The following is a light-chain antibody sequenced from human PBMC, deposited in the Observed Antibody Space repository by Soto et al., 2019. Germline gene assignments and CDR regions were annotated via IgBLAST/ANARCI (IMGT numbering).Light chain of an antibody. CDR1: SGDVGSYNP. CDR3: CSYAGSTTVV. CDR2: EDS. V-gene: IGLV2-23*01. Sequence: QPVLTQPASVSGSPGQSITISCSGASGDVGSYNPVSWYQQHPGKAPKLTIYEDSKRPSGVSNRFSGSKSGNTASLTISGLQAEDEADYYCCSYAGSTTVVFGGGTKLTVL. J-gene: IGLJ2*01.